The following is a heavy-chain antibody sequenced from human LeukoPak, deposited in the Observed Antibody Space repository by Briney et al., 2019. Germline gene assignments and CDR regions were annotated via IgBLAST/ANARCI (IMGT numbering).Heavy chain of an antibody. D-gene: IGHD3-3*01. J-gene: IGHJ4*02. CDR2: VFYSGST. Sequence: PSETLSLTCTVSGGSISSSSYYWGWIRQPPGKGLEWIGSVFYSGSTYYNPSLKSRVAISVDTSKNQFSLKLSSVTAADTAVYYCARHLTIFGVVYYFDYWGQGTLVTVSS. CDR1: GGSISSSSYY. V-gene: IGHV4-39*01. CDR3: ARHLTIFGVVYYFDY.